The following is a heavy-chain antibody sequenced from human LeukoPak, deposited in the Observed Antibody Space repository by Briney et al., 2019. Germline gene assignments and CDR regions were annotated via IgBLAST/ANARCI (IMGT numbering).Heavy chain of an antibody. V-gene: IGHV4-30-2*01. CDR1: GGSISSGGYS. Sequence: KPSETLSLTCAVSGGSISSGGYSWSWIRQPPGKGLEWIGYIYHSGSTYYNPSLKSRVTISVDRSKNQFSLKLSSVTAADTAVYYCARVWAHSGSLATYYYYGMDVWGQGTTVTVSS. CDR3: ARVWAHSGSLATYYYYGMDV. CDR2: IYHSGST. D-gene: IGHD1-26*01. J-gene: IGHJ6*02.